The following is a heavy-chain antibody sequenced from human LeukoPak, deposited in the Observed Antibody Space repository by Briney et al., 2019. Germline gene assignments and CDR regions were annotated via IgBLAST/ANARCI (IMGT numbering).Heavy chain of an antibody. CDR2: ISSSGGSI. V-gene: IGHV3-48*03. CDR3: AREGCSGGNCYIDY. CDR1: GFTFSTCE. J-gene: IGHJ4*02. D-gene: IGHD2-15*01. Sequence: GRSLRLSCAASGFTFSTCEMNWVRQAPGKGLEWVSYISSSGGSIYYAASVKGRFNLSRDNAKNSLYLQMNSLRAEDTAIYYCAREGCSGGNCYIDYWGQGTLVTVSS.